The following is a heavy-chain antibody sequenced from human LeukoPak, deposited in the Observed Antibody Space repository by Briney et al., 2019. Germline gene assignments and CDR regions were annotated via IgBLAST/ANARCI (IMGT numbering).Heavy chain of an antibody. V-gene: IGHV4-61*02. CDR3: ARLRYYGSGSYPMTGNWFDP. CDR1: GGSISSGSYC. J-gene: IGHJ5*02. CDR2: IYASGST. D-gene: IGHD3-10*01. Sequence: PSETLSLTCTVSGGSISSGSYCWSWIRQPAGKGLKWIGRIYASGSTNYNPSLKSRVTISVDTSKNQFSLKLSSVTAADTAVYFCARLRYYGSGSYPMTGNWFDPWGQGTLVTVSS.